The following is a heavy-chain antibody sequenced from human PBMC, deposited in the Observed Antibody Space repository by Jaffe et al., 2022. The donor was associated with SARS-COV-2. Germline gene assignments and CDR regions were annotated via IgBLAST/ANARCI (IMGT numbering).Heavy chain of an antibody. CDR3: ARSFSSADDTRWFDS. CDR1: GGSIINSGYY. V-gene: IGHV4-39*02. Sequence: QLQLQESGPGLVKPSETLSLTCTVSGGSIINSGYYWVWIRQSPGKGLEWIGSIYYSGGNYRNPSFERRVTVSVDTSMNHFSLKLSSVTAADTAVYYCARSFSSADDTRWFDSWGQGTLVIVSS. D-gene: IGHD1-1*01. CDR2: IYYSGGN. J-gene: IGHJ5*01.